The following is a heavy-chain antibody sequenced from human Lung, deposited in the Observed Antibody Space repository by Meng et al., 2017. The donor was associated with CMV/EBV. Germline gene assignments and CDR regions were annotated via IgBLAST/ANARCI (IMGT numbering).Heavy chain of an antibody. Sequence: QVQLVQSGAEFEKPGATVRVSCKASGYTFGSFGITWVRQAPGQGLEWVGWISAENGNTNYAQKFQGRVTLTTDTSTKTAYMDLRGLRSDDSAVYYCARAGAAVTTHFDFWGRGTLVTVSS. V-gene: IGHV1-18*01. D-gene: IGHD4-17*01. J-gene: IGHJ4*02. CDR1: GYTFGSFG. CDR3: ARAGAAVTTHFDF. CDR2: ISAENGNT.